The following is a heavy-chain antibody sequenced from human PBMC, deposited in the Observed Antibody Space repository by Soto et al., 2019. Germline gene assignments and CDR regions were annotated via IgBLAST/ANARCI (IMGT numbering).Heavy chain of an antibody. CDR2: LYGSGRGI. J-gene: IGHJ4*02. D-gene: IGHD4-17*01. Sequence: TGGSLRLSCAASGFTFSSYWMHWVRQAPGKGLVWVSGLYGSGRGIFYADSVKGRFTISRDNSDNSVHLQMNSLRVEDTAVYYCAKDAVSGDGVWLVGHWGQGTVVTVSS. V-gene: IGHV3-23*01. CDR1: GFTFSSYW. CDR3: AKDAVSGDGVWLVGH.